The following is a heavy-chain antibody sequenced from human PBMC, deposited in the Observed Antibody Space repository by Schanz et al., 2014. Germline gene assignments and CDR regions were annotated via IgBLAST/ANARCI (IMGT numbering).Heavy chain of an antibody. CDR2: LSANGDST. CDR3: ARKSLVSAHYDS. V-gene: IGHV3-64*01. J-gene: IGHJ4*02. CDR1: GFTLSNYV. D-gene: IGHD2-21*01. Sequence: VRLVESGGGVVQPGRSLRLSCAAPGFTLSNYVMHWVRQTPDKGLEWVSGLSANGDSTFYSSSVKGRFTISRDISKNTLYLQMDSLRAEDVAVYYCARKSLVSAHYDSWGQGTLXTVSS.